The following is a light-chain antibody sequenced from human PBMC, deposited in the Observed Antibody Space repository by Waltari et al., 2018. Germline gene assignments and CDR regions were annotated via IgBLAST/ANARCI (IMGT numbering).Light chain of an antibody. CDR2: DVS. Sequence: QSALTQPASVSGSPGQSVTIFCAGTSNDVGGYNSVSWYQEHPGQAPRVIIYDVSDRPSGVSDRCSCSKSGNTASLTIAGLQAEDEADYYCSSQSSNDVVLFGGGTKLTVL. V-gene: IGLV2-14*01. CDR3: SSQSSNDVVL. J-gene: IGLJ2*01. CDR1: SNDVGGYNS.